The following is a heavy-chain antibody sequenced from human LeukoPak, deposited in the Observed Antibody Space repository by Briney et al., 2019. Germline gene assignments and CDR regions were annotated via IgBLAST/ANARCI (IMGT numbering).Heavy chain of an antibody. V-gene: IGHV3-23*01. CDR3: AQDRSGYYDY. J-gene: IGHJ4*02. CDR1: GFTFSNYA. D-gene: IGHD3-3*01. Sequence: GGSLRLSCAASGFTFSNYAMSWVRQAPGKGLEWVSAISGSGGSTSYADSVKGRFTISRDNSKNTLYLEMNSLRAEDTALYYCAQDRSGYYDYWGQGTLVTVSS. CDR2: ISGSGGST.